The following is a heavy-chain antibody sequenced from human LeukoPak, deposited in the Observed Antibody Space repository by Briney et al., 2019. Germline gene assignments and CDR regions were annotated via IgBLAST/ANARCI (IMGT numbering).Heavy chain of an antibody. CDR1: GFIFSDYP. J-gene: IGHJ3*01. V-gene: IGHV3-11*01. CDR3: ARRIKGTTGHVFDF. CDR2: TRVSDNNL. D-gene: IGHD1-14*01. Sequence: GGALRLSCAASGFIFSDYPMSWIRQAPGKGLEWLAYTRVSDNNLYYADSVKGRFTISRDNAPTTLYLQMNSLRAEDTAVYYCARRIKGTTGHVFDFWVQGTIVSVCS.